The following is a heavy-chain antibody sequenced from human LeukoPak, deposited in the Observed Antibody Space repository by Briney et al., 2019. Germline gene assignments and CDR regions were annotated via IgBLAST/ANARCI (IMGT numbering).Heavy chain of an antibody. V-gene: IGHV3-23*01. CDR3: AKDPAARGYYDSGYSPDMDY. D-gene: IGHD3-22*01. CDR2: ISGGSGST. Sequence: GGSLRLSCAASGFTFSSYAMSWVRQAPGKGLEWVSAISGGSGSTSYTHSVKGRFTISRDNSKHTLYLQMNSLRAEDTAVYYCAKDPAARGYYDSGYSPDMDYWGQGTLVTVSS. CDR1: GFTFSSYA. J-gene: IGHJ4*02.